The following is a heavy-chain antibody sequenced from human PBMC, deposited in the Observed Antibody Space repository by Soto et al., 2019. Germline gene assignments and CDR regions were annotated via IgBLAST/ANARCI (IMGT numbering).Heavy chain of an antibody. V-gene: IGHV5-10-1*01. J-gene: IGHJ6*02. Sequence: PGESLKISCKGSGYSFTSYWISWVRQMPGKGLEWMGRIDPSDSYTNYSPSFQGHVTISADKSISTAYLQWSSLKASDTAMYCCARLSVLRFLEWTPYYYYYGMDVWGQGTTVTVSS. CDR3: ARLSVLRFLEWTPYYYYYGMDV. D-gene: IGHD3-3*01. CDR1: GYSFTSYW. CDR2: IDPSDSYT.